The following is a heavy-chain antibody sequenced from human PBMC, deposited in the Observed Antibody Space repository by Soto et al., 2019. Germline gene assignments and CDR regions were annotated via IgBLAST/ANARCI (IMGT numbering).Heavy chain of an antibody. J-gene: IGHJ5*02. V-gene: IGHV3-30*18. CDR3: AKEVSTGWFDP. CDR2: ISYDGSNK. CDR1: GFTFSSYG. Sequence: PGGSLRLSCAASGFTFSSYGMHWVRQAPGKGLEWVAVISYDGSNKYYADSVKGRFTISRDNSKNTLYLQMNSLRAEDTAVYYCAKEVSTGWFDPWGQGTLVTVSS.